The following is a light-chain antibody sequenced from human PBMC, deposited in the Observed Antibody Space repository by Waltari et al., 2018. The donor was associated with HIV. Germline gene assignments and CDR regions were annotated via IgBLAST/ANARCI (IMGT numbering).Light chain of an antibody. CDR2: GKN. J-gene: IGLJ2*01. V-gene: IGLV3-19*01. CDR1: SLRKYY. CDR3: ACWDRSGDYIL. Sequence: SSELTQDPAVSVALGQTVKIACLGDSLRKYYASSYRLRPGQAPPLLVYGKNSRPSGIPDRFSASSSGNRAFLTITGARAEDEADYYCACWDRSGDYILFGGGTSLTGL.